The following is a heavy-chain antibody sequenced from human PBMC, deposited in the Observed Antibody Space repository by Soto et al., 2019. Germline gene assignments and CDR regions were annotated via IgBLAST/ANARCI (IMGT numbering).Heavy chain of an antibody. Sequence: NPSETLSLTCTVSGGSISSYYWSWIRQPPGKGLEWIGYIYYSGSTNYNPSLKSRVTISVDTSKNQFSLKLSSVTAADTAVYYCASGYCSSTSCYNPLDYWGQGTLVTVSS. CDR2: IYYSGST. V-gene: IGHV4-59*01. CDR3: ASGYCSSTSCYNPLDY. D-gene: IGHD2-2*02. CDR1: GGSISSYY. J-gene: IGHJ4*02.